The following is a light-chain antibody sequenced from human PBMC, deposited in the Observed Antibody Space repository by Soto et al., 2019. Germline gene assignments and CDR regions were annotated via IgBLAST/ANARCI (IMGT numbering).Light chain of an antibody. CDR3: GSYASSNTVL. CDR2: DVS. V-gene: IGLV2-14*03. Sequence: QSVLTQPASVSGSPGQSITISCTGTSSDIGGYNYVSWYQQHPGKAPKLTIYDVSDRPSGVSNRFSGSKSGNTASLTISGLQAEDEADYYCGSYASSNTVLFGGGTKLTVL. CDR1: SSDIGGYNY. J-gene: IGLJ2*01.